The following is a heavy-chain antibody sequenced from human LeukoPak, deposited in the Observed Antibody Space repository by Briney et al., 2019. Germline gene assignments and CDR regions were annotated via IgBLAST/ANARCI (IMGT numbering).Heavy chain of an antibody. Sequence: SETLSLTCTVSGGSISSSTYYWGWIRQPPGKGLEWIGSIYYSGGTYYNPSLKSRVTISVDTSKNQFSLKLNSVTAADTAVYYCARLFRGALGLDYWGQGTLVTVSS. CDR1: GGSISSSTYY. J-gene: IGHJ4*02. V-gene: IGHV4-39*01. D-gene: IGHD4/OR15-4a*01. CDR3: ARLFRGALGLDY. CDR2: IYYSGGT.